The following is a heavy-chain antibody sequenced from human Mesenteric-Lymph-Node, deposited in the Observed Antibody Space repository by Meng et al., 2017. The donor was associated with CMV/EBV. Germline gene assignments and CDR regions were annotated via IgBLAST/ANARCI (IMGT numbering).Heavy chain of an antibody. CDR3: ARDPSRANGYPSYYYCGMDV. CDR1: GFTFSSYS. V-gene: IGHV3-21*01. J-gene: IGHJ6*02. D-gene: IGHD5-24*01. Sequence: GESLMISCAASGFTFSSYSMNWVRQAPGKGLEWVSFISSSSSYIYYADSVKGRFTISRDNAKNSLYLQMNSLRAEYTAVYYCARDPSRANGYPSYYYCGMDVWGQGTTVTVSS. CDR2: ISSSSSYI.